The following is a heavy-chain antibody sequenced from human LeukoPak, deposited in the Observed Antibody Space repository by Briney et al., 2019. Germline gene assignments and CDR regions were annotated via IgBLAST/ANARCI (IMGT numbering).Heavy chain of an antibody. CDR3: AKGTTYYDILTGYGYPYYFDY. D-gene: IGHD3-9*01. J-gene: IGHJ4*02. V-gene: IGHV3-23*01. Sequence: PGGSLRLSCAASGFAFSKYATSWVRQAPGKGLEWVSAISGSGGSKYYADSVKGRFTISRDNSKNTLYVQMNSLRAEDTATYYCAKGTTYYDILTGYGYPYYFDYWGQGTLVTVSS. CDR2: ISGSGGSK. CDR1: GFAFSKYA.